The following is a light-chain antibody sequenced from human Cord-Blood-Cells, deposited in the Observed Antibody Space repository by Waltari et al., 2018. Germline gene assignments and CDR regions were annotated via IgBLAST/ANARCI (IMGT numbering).Light chain of an antibody. J-gene: IGKJ1*01. CDR2: WAS. Sequence: DIVMTQSPDSLAVSLGERATINCKSSQSVLYSSNTKNYLASYQQKPGQPPRLLIYWASTRESGVPDRFSGSGSVTDFTLTISSLQAEDVAVYYCQQYYSTPRTFGQGTKVEIK. V-gene: IGKV4-1*01. CDR1: QSVLYSSNTKNY. CDR3: QQYYSTPRT.